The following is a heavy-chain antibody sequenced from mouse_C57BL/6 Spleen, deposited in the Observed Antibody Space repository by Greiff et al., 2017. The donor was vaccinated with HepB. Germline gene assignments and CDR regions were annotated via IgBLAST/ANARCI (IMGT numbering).Heavy chain of an antibody. CDR2: ISNGGGST. Sequence: EVQRVESGGGLVQPGGSLKLSCAASGFTFSDYYMYWVRQTPEKRLEWVAYISNGGGSTYYPDTVKGRFTISRDNAKNTLYLQMSRLKSEDTAMYYCARHDYYGSSYNFDVWGTGTTVTVSS. CDR3: ARHDYYGSSYNFDV. V-gene: IGHV5-12*01. D-gene: IGHD1-1*01. J-gene: IGHJ1*03. CDR1: GFTFSDYY.